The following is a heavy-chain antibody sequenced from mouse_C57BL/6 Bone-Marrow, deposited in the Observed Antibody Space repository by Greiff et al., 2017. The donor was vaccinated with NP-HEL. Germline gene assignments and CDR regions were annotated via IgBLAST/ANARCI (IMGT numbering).Heavy chain of an antibody. V-gene: IGHV1-80*01. CDR2: IYPGDGDT. J-gene: IGHJ3*01. CDR1: GYAFSSYW. CDR3: ARSGYSNYVAWFAY. D-gene: IGHD2-5*01. Sequence: LVESGAELVKPGASVKISCKASGYAFSSYWMNWVKQRPGKGLEWIGQIYPGDGDTNYNGKFKGKATLTADKSSSTAYMQLSSLTSEDSAVYFCARSGYSNYVAWFAYWGQGTLVTVSA.